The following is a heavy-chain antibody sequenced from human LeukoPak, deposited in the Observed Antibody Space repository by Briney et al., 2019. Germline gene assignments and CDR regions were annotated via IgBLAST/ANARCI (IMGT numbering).Heavy chain of an antibody. CDR1: GYTFTSYY. J-gene: IGHJ3*02. CDR2: INPSGGST. CDR3: ARVPDIVATTEADAFDI. V-gene: IGHV1-46*01. D-gene: IGHD5-12*01. Sequence: ASVKVSCKASGYTFTSYYMHWVRQAPGQGLEWMGIINPSGGSTSYAQKFQGRVTMTRDTSTSTVYMGLSSLRSEDTAVYYCARVPDIVATTEADAFDIWGQGTMVTVSS.